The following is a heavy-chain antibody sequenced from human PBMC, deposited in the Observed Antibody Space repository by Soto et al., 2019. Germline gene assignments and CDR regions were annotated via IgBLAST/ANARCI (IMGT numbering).Heavy chain of an antibody. CDR1: GFTFNDYY. D-gene: IGHD6-13*01. CDR2: ISSSGSII. CDR3: AREPYSSSRVYGMDV. V-gene: IGHV3-11*01. Sequence: QVQVVESGGDLVKPGGSLRLSCAASGFTFNDYYMNWIRQAPGKGLEWVSYISSSGSIIDYADSVKGRFTISRDSARNSLYLQMNSLRVEDTAVYYCAREPYSSSRVYGMDVWGQGTRVTVSS. J-gene: IGHJ6*02.